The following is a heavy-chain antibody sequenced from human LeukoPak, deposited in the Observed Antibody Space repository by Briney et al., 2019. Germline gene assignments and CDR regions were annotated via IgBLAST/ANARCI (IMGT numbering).Heavy chain of an antibody. Sequence: PSETLSLTCAVYGGSFSGYYWSWIRKPPGKGLEWIGYIYYSGSTNYNPSLKSRVTISVDTSKHQFSLKLTSVTAADTAMYYCARALYGLNWFDPWGQGTLVTVSS. J-gene: IGHJ5*02. CDR1: GGSFSGYY. D-gene: IGHD2-8*01. V-gene: IGHV4-59*01. CDR3: ARALYGLNWFDP. CDR2: IYYSGST.